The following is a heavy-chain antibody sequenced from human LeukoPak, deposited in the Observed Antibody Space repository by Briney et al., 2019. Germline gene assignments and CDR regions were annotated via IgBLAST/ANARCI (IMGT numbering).Heavy chain of an antibody. CDR2: IRSKSYGGTT. D-gene: IGHD2-2*01. CDR1: GFTFGDYA. V-gene: IGHV3-49*04. Sequence: PGRSLRLSCTASGFTFGDYAMSWVRQAPGKGLEWVGFIRSKSYGGTTEYAASVKDRFTISRDDSKSVTYLQMNSLKTEDTAVYYCARPPSTLLAVIPDYWGQGTLVTVSS. CDR3: ARPPSTLLAVIPDY. J-gene: IGHJ4*02.